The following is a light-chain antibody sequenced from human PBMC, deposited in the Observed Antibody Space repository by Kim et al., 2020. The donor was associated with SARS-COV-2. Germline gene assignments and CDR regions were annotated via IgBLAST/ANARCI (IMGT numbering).Light chain of an antibody. Sequence: EIVLTQSPGTLSLSPGEGATLSCRASQSVSSSYLAWYQQKPGQAPRLLIYGTSSRATGIPDRFSGSGSGTDFTLTISRLEPEDFAVYYCHQYGSSPPTFGQGTKLEI. CDR3: HQYGSSPPT. J-gene: IGKJ2*01. V-gene: IGKV3-20*01. CDR2: GTS. CDR1: QSVSSSY.